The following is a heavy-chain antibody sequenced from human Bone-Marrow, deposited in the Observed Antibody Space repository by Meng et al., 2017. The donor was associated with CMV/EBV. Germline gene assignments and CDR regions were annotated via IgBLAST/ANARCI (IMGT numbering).Heavy chain of an antibody. CDR1: GFTFSSYG. Sequence: GESLKISCAASGFTFSSYGMHWVRQAPGKGLEWVAVIWYDGSNKYYADSVKGRFTISRDNSKNTLYLQMNSLRAEDTAVYYCARGYCSSTSCYRNSAFDIWGQGTMVTGSS. J-gene: IGHJ3*02. CDR3: ARGYCSSTSCYRNSAFDI. CDR2: IWYDGSNK. V-gene: IGHV3-33*01. D-gene: IGHD2-2*02.